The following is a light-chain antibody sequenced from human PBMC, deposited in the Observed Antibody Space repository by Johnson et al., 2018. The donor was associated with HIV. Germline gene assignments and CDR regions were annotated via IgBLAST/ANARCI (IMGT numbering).Light chain of an antibody. Sequence: QSVLTQPPSVSAAPGQKVTISCSGSSSNIGNNYVSWYQQLPGTAPKLLIYENNKRPSEIPDRFSGSKSGTSATLGITGLQTGDEADYYCGKWDGSLISGVFGTGTKVTVL. V-gene: IGLV1-51*02. J-gene: IGLJ1*01. CDR2: ENN. CDR1: SSNIGNNY. CDR3: GKWDGSLISGV.